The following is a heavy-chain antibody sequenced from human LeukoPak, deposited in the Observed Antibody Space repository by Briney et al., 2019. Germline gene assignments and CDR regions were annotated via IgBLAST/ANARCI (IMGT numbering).Heavy chain of an antibody. CDR3: ARDERYDFWSGYLYYFDY. CDR1: GFTFSSYT. Sequence: GGSLRLSCAASGFTFSSYTMNWVRQTPGKGLEWVSSISSSSSYIYYADSVKGRFTISRDNAKNSLYLQMNSLRAEDTAVYYCARDERYDFWSGYLYYFDYWGQVTLVTVSS. J-gene: IGHJ4*02. D-gene: IGHD3-3*01. CDR2: ISSSSSYI. V-gene: IGHV3-21*01.